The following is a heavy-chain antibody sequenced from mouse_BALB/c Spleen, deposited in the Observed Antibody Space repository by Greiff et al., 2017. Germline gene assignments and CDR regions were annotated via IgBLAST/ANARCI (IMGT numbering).Heavy chain of an antibody. Sequence: VQLQQSGPGLVKPSQSLSLTCTVTGYSITSDYAWNWIRQFPGNKLEWMGYISYSGSTSYNPSLKSRISITRDTSKNQFFLQLNSVTTEDTATYYCARDYNGYFDVWGAGTTVTVSS. CDR2: ISYSGST. CDR1: GYSITSDYA. J-gene: IGHJ1*01. D-gene: IGHD2-13*01. V-gene: IGHV3-2*02. CDR3: ARDYNGYFDV.